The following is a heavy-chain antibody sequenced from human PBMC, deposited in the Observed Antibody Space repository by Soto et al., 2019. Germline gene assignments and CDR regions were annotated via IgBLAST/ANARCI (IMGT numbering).Heavy chain of an antibody. Sequence: ASVKVSCKASGYTFTGYYMHWVRQAPGQGLEWMGWINPNSGGTNYAQKFQGWVTMTRDTSISTAYMELSRLRSDDTAVYYCARVLRDGSGSYHRNSGYYYGMDVWGQGTTVTVSS. CDR1: GYTFTGYY. J-gene: IGHJ6*02. V-gene: IGHV1-2*04. D-gene: IGHD3-10*01. CDR3: ARVLRDGSGSYHRNSGYYYGMDV. CDR2: INPNSGGT.